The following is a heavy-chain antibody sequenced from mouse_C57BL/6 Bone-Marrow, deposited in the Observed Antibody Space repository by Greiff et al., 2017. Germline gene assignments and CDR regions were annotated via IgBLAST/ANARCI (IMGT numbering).Heavy chain of an antibody. Sequence: QVQLQQPGAELVRPGTSVKLSCKASGYTFTSYWMHWVKQRPGQGLEWIGVIDPSDSYTNYNQKFKGKATLTVDTSSSTAYMQLSSLTSEDSAVYYCASCSSLYYAMDYWGQGTSVTVSS. V-gene: IGHV1-59*01. D-gene: IGHD1-1*01. CDR3: ASCSSLYYAMDY. CDR2: IDPSDSYT. CDR1: GYTFTSYW. J-gene: IGHJ4*01.